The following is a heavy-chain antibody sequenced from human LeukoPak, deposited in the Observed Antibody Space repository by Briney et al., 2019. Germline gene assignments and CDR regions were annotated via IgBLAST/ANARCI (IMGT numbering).Heavy chain of an antibody. CDR2: VNPKTGGT. Sequence: ASVKVSCKAFGYSFTGYHLHWVRQAPRQGLEWMGWVNPKTGGTSYARKFQGRVTMTRDTSINTVNMELSRLTSDDTAVYYCARDRVGSGWPRPWYFEFWGQGTLITVSS. V-gene: IGHV1-2*02. CDR1: GYSFTGYH. D-gene: IGHD6-19*01. CDR3: ARDRVGSGWPRPWYFEF. J-gene: IGHJ4*02.